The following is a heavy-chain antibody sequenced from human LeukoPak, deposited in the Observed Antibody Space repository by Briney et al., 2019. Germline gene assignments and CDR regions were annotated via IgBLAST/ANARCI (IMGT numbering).Heavy chain of an antibody. V-gene: IGHV3-11*01. CDR1: GFTFSDYY. CDR3: ARDLDYDFWSGRNDY. D-gene: IGHD3-3*01. CDR2: ISSSGSTI. Sequence: GGSLRLSCAASGFTFSDYYMSWIRQAPGKGLEWVSYISSSGSTIYYADSVKGRFTISRDNAKNSLYPQMNSLRAEDTAVYYCARDLDYDFWSGRNDYWGQGTLVTVSS. J-gene: IGHJ4*02.